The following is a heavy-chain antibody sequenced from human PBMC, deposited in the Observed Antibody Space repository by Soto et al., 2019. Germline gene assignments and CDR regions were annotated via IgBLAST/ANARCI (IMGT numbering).Heavy chain of an antibody. Sequence: GGSLRLSWAASGFTFSSYAMSWVRQAPGKGLEWVSAISGSGGSTYYADSVKGRFTISRDNSKNTLYLQMNSLRAEDTAVYYSAKLSGLEWPHIGFYYGMDVWGQGTTVTDSS. CDR1: GFTFSSYA. CDR3: AKLSGLEWPHIGFYYGMDV. D-gene: IGHD3-3*01. J-gene: IGHJ6*02. CDR2: ISGSGGST. V-gene: IGHV3-23*01.